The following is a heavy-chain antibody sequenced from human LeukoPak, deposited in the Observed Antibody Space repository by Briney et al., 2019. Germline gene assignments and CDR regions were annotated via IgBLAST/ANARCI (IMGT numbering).Heavy chain of an antibody. J-gene: IGHJ4*02. D-gene: IGHD3-16*02. CDR1: GYTFTSYG. V-gene: IGHV1-18*01. CDR3: ARVMITFGGVIVLWGDY. Sequence: ASVKVSCKASGYTFTSYGISWVRQAPGQGLEWMGWISAYNGNTNYAQKLQGRVTMTTDTSTSTAYMELRSLRSDDTAVYYCARVMITFGGVIVLWGDYWGQGTLVTVSS. CDR2: ISAYNGNT.